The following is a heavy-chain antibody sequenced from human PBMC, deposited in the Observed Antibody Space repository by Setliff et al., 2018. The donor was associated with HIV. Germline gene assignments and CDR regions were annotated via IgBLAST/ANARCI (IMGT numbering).Heavy chain of an antibody. Sequence: GGSLRLSCAASGFTLSSYEMHWVRQPTGKGLEWVSGINTFGNTYYSGSVKGRFTISRESAENSLYLQMNSLRAGDTAVYNCAKSCDDPSKPGPYYYSMDVWGKGTTVTVS. J-gene: IGHJ6*03. CDR2: INTFGNT. D-gene: IGHD2-2*01. CDR1: GFTLSSYE. CDR3: AKSCDDPSKPGPYYYSMDV. V-gene: IGHV3-13*01.